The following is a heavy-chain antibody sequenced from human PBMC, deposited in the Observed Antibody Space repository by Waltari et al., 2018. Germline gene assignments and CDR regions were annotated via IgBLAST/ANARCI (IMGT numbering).Heavy chain of an antibody. V-gene: IGHV6-1*01. J-gene: IGHJ6*02. CDR2: TYYRSKWYN. CDR3: VRGSHYYNDMDV. CDR1: GDSVPSHSAA. Sequence: QVQLQQSGPGLVKPSQTLSLTCAISGDSVPSHSAAWHWIRQSPLRGLEWLGRTYYRSKWYNDYAESGKRRMTINPDTAKNQFSLQLNSVTPEDTAVYYCVRGSHYYNDMDVWGQGTTVTVSS.